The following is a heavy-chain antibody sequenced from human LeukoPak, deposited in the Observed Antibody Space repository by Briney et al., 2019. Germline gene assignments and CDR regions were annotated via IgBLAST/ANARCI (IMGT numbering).Heavy chain of an antibody. Sequence: GESLRLSCAASGLTFRNYALTWVRQAPGRGLEGVSSITGGGVGTSYADSVKGRFTVYRDNSKNTLYLQMNSLRAGDTAVYYCAKDPNGDYVGAFDSWGQGTLVTVSS. J-gene: IGHJ3*01. CDR2: ITGGGVGT. CDR1: GLTFRNYA. D-gene: IGHD4-17*01. V-gene: IGHV3-23*01. CDR3: AKDPNGDYVGAFDS.